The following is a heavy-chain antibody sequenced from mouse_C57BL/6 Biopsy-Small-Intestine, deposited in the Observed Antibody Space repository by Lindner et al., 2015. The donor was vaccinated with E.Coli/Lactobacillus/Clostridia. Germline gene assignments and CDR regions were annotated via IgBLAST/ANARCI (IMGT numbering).Heavy chain of an antibody. V-gene: IGHV14-4*02. Sequence: ASGFSFSKFGMTWVRQAPGQGLEWIGWISGDNGNTEYAQKFQGRVTMTIDTSTGTAYMELRSLRSDDTALYYCARSGFMTLGPFFSDYVGQGTLVTVSS. CDR2: ISGDNGNT. CDR3: ARSGFMTLGPFFSDY. J-gene: IGHJ4*01. D-gene: IGHD4-1*01. CDR1: GFSFSKFG.